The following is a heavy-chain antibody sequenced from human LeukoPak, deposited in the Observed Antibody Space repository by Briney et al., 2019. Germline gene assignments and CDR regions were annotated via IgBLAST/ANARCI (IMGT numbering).Heavy chain of an antibody. Sequence: GGSLRLSCAGSGFTFSNYGMHWVRQAPGKGPEWVAVISYDGTNKYYADSVKGRFTISRDNSKNTVYLQMNSLRPEDTAVYYCAKAIWVAATSSWFCLDYWGQGTLVTVSS. CDR1: GFTFSNYG. J-gene: IGHJ4*02. V-gene: IGHV3-30*18. CDR2: ISYDGTNK. CDR3: AKAIWVAATSSWFCLDY. D-gene: IGHD2-15*01.